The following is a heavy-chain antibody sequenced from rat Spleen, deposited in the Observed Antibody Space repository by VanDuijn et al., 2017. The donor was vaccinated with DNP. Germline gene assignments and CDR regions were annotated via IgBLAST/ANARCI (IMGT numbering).Heavy chain of an antibody. V-gene: IGHV2S12*01. J-gene: IGHJ2*01. D-gene: IGHD1-6*01. Sequence: QVQLKESGPGLVQPSQTLSLTCTVSGFSLTTNGVSWVRQPPGKGLEWIAAISSGGNTYYNSALKSRLSISRDTSKSQVFLKLNILQTEDTATYYCAREADDGFFDYWGQVVMVTVSS. CDR2: ISSGGNT. CDR3: AREADDGFFDY. CDR1: GFSLTTNG.